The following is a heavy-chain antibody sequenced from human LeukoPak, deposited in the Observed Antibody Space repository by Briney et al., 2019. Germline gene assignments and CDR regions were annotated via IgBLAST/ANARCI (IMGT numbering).Heavy chain of an antibody. CDR2: ISSSSSYV. CDR1: GFTFSSYS. CDR3: AGGQDTAMVPFDY. J-gene: IGHJ4*02. Sequence: GGSLRLSCAASGFTFSSYSMNWVRQAPGKGLEWVSSISSSSSYVYYADSVKGRFTISRDNAKNSRYLQMNSLRAEDTAVYYCAGGQDTAMVPFDYWGQGTLVTVSS. D-gene: IGHD5-18*01. V-gene: IGHV3-21*01.